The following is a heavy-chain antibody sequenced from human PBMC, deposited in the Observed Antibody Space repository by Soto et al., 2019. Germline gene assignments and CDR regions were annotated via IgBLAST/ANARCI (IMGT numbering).Heavy chain of an antibody. CDR2: IWYDGSNK. CDR3: ARDRSLTMVRGVNAPLDY. D-gene: IGHD3-10*01. V-gene: IGHV3-33*01. CDR1: GFTFSSYG. Sequence: QVQLVESGGGVVQPGRSLRLSCAASGFTFSSYGMHWVRQAPGKGLEWVAVIWYDGSNKYYADSVKGRFTISRDNSKNTLYLQMNSLRAEDTAVYYCARDRSLTMVRGVNAPLDYWGHGTLVTVSS. J-gene: IGHJ4*01.